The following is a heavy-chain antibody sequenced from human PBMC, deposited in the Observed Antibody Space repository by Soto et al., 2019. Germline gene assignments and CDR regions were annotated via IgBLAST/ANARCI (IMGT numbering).Heavy chain of an antibody. CDR3: ARDMGITMVRGASDYYYYGMDV. CDR1: GGSISSYY. CDR2: IYYSGSP. V-gene: IGHV4-59*12. D-gene: IGHD3-10*01. Sequence: SETLSLTCNVSGGSISSYYWSWIRQPPGKGLEWIGYIYYSGSPNYNPSLKSRVTISVDKSKNQFSLKLSSVTAADTAVYYCARDMGITMVRGASDYYYYGMDVWGQGTTVTVSS. J-gene: IGHJ6*02.